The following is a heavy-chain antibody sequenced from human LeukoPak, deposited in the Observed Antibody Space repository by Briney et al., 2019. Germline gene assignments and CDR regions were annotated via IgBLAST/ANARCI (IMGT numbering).Heavy chain of an antibody. J-gene: IGHJ4*02. Sequence: SETLSLTCAVYGGSFSGYYWSWIRQPPGKGLEWIGEINHSGSTNYNPSLKSRVTISVDTSKNQFSLKLSSVTAADTAVYYCARAAVDTAMLNYFDYWGQGTLVTVPS. CDR2: INHSGST. D-gene: IGHD5-18*01. V-gene: IGHV4-34*01. CDR1: GGSFSGYY. CDR3: ARAAVDTAMLNYFDY.